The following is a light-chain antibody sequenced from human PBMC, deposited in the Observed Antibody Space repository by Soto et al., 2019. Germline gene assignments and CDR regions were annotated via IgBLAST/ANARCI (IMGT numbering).Light chain of an antibody. CDR1: QSISGA. Sequence: EIEVTHPLSTLSLSPSGRATLSCRASQSISGALAWYQQKPGQAPRLLIYGASTRATSFPARFSGSGSGTDFTLTISSLQSEDVAVYYCQQDYSHPGTFGQGTKVEIK. CDR2: GAS. J-gene: IGKJ1*01. CDR3: QQDYSHPGT. V-gene: IGKV3-15*01.